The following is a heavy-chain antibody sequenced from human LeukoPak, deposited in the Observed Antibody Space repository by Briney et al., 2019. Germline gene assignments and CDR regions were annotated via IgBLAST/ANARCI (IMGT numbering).Heavy chain of an antibody. Sequence: GGSLRLSCAASGFTFSSYGMHWVRQAPGKGLEWVAVIWYDGSNKYYADSVKGRFTISRDNSKNTLYLQMNSLRAEDTAVYYCARDWTRITMVRGVVDYWGQGTLVTVSS. CDR2: IWYDGSNK. D-gene: IGHD3-10*01. V-gene: IGHV3-33*01. CDR1: GFTFSSYG. J-gene: IGHJ4*02. CDR3: ARDWTRITMVRGVVDY.